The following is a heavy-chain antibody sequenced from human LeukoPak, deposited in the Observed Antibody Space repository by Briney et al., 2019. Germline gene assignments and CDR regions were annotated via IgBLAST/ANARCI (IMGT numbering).Heavy chain of an antibody. CDR1: GGSISSGDYY. CDR3: ASQTGYSYGSLYYFDY. D-gene: IGHD5-18*01. V-gene: IGHV4-39*01. J-gene: IGHJ4*02. CDR2: IYYSGST. Sequence: PSETLSLTCTVSGGSISSGDYYWSWIRQPPGKGLEWIGSIYYSGSTYYNPSLKSRVTISVDTSKNQFSLKLSSVTAADTTVYYCASQTGYSYGSLYYFDYWGQGTLVTVSS.